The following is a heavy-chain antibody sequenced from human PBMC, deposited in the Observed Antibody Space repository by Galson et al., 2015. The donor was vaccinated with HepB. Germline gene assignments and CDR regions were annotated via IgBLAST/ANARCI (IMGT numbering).Heavy chain of an antibody. J-gene: IGHJ5*02. CDR3: ARMSYSDSSGYH. CDR2: IKPIFGTA. V-gene: IGHV1-69*13. CDR1: GGTFSSYA. D-gene: IGHD3-22*01. Sequence: SVRVSCKASGGTFSSYAISWVRQAPGQGLEWVGGIKPIFGTAYYAQKVQGRVTITADESTSTAYMELSSLRSEGTAVYYCARMSYSDSSGYHWGQGTLVTVSS.